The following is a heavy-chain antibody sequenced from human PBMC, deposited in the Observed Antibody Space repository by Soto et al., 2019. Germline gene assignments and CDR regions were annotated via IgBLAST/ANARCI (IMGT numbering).Heavy chain of an antibody. CDR3: AIVSYGAATSHAIDI. CDR1: GGSISSGDYY. CDR2: IYYSGST. Sequence: SETLSLTCTVSGGSISSGDYYWSWIRQPPGKGLEWIGYIYYSGSTYYNPSLKSRVTISGDMSKNQFSLKLSSVSAADTAVYYCAIVSYGAATSHAIDIRAQRTLVTAS. J-gene: IGHJ3*02. V-gene: IGHV4-30-4*01. D-gene: IGHD3-10*01.